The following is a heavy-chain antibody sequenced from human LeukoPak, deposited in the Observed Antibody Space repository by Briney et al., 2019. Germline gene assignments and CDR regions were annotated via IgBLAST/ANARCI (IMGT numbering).Heavy chain of an antibody. Sequence: NPSETLSLICAVYGGSFSGYYWSWIRQPPGKGLEWIGEINHSGSTNYIPPLKSRVTISVDTSKNQFSLKLSSVTAADTAVYYCARGNYYGSGTLGAFDIWGQGTMVTVSS. J-gene: IGHJ3*02. V-gene: IGHV4-34*01. CDR1: GGSFSGYY. D-gene: IGHD3-10*01. CDR2: INHSGST. CDR3: ARGNYYGSGTLGAFDI.